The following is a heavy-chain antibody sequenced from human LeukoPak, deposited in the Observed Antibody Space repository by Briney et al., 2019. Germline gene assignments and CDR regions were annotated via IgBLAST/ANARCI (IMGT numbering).Heavy chain of an antibody. D-gene: IGHD1-1*01. Sequence: PSQTLSLTCTVSGGSISSGGYYWSWIRQHPGKGLEWIGYIYYSGSTYYNPSLKSRVTISVDTSKNQFSLKLSSVTAADTAVYYCARDAANWTDSWYYYYYGMDVWGQGTTVTVSS. J-gene: IGHJ6*02. CDR3: ARDAANWTDSWYYYYYGMDV. CDR1: GGSISSGGYY. CDR2: IYYSGST. V-gene: IGHV4-31*03.